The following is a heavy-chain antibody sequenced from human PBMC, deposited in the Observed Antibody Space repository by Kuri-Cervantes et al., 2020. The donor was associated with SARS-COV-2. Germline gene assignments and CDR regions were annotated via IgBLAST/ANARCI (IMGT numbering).Heavy chain of an antibody. V-gene: IGHV3-20*01. CDR3: ATNDYGVSYMDV. CDR1: GFTFDDHG. J-gene: IGHJ6*03. D-gene: IGHD4-17*01. CDR2: INWNGGST. Sequence: GGSLRLSCAASGFTFDDHGMSWVRQARGKGLEWVSGINWNGGSTGYADSVKGRFTISRDNAKNSLYLQMNSLRAEDTALYHCATNDYGVSYMDVWGKGTTVTVSS.